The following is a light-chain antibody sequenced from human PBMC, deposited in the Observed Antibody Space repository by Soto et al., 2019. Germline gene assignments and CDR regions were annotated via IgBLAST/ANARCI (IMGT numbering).Light chain of an antibody. CDR1: SSDVGSYNY. J-gene: IGLJ1*01. V-gene: IGLV2-14*01. CDR2: AVR. CDR3: SSYTSSSIL. Sequence: QSALAQPASVSGSPGQSITISCTGTSSDVGSYNYVSWYQQHPGKAPKLMIYAVRDRPSGISSRFSGSTSGNTASLTISGLQTEEEADYYCSSYTSSSILFGTGTKVTVL.